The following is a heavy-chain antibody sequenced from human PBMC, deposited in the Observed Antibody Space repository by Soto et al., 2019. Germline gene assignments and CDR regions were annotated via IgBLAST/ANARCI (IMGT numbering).Heavy chain of an antibody. CDR2: ISSSSSYI. J-gene: IGHJ4*02. V-gene: IGHV3-21*01. Sequence: LRLSCAASGFTFSSYSMNWVRQAPGKGLEWVSSISSSSSYIYYADSVKGRFTISRDNAKNSLYLQMNSLRAEDTAVYYCARTYYDSSGYYGDFDYWGQGTLVTVSS. D-gene: IGHD3-22*01. CDR1: GFTFSSYS. CDR3: ARTYYDSSGYYGDFDY.